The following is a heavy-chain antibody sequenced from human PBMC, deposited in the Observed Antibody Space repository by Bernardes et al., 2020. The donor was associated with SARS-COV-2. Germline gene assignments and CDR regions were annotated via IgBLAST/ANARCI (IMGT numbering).Heavy chain of an antibody. CDR2: IYTSGST. V-gene: IGHV4-61*02. D-gene: IGHD3-3*01. CDR1: GGSISSGSYY. CDR3: ARGYYDFWSGSLSYYYYGMDV. Sequence: SEPLYLTCTVSGGSISSGSYYWSWLRQPAGKGLEWIGRIYTSGSTNYNPSLKSRVTISVDTSKNQFSLKLSSVTAADTAVYYCARGYYDFWSGSLSYYYYGMDVWGQGTTVTVSS. J-gene: IGHJ6*02.